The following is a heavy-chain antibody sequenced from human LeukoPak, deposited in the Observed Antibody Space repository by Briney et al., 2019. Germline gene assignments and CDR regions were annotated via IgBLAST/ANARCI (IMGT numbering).Heavy chain of an antibody. CDR3: AHRKSLAAAGTLFDY. CDR2: IYWDDDK. D-gene: IGHD6-13*01. J-gene: IGHJ4*02. V-gene: IGHV2-5*08. Sequence: SGPTLVKPTQTLTLTCTFSGFSLSTSGMCVSWIRQPPGKAPEWLALIYWDDDKRYSPSLKSRLTITKDTSKNQVVLTMTNMDPVDTATYYCAHRKSLAAAGTLFDYWGQGTLVTVSS. CDR1: GFSLSTSGMC.